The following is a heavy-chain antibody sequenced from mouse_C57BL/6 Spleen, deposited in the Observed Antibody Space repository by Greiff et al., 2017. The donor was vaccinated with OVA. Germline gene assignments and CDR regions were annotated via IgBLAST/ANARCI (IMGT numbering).Heavy chain of an antibody. CDR2: ISYDGSN. Sequence: VQLKQSGPGLVKPSQSLSLTCSVTGYSITSGYYWHWIRQFPGNKLEWMGYISYDGSNNYNPSLKNRISITRDTSKNQFFLKLNSVTTEDTATYYCARESGSGYFDVWGTGTTVTVSS. J-gene: IGHJ1*03. CDR3: ARESGSGYFDV. D-gene: IGHD1-1*01. V-gene: IGHV3-6*01. CDR1: GYSITSGYY.